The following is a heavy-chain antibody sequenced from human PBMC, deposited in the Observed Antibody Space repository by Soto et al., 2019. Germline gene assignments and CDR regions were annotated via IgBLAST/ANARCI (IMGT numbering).Heavy chain of an antibody. D-gene: IGHD4-17*01. Sequence: LRLSCAASGFTFNNDAMSWVRHAPGKGLELVSGISASGGRTYYADSVKGRFTVSRDSSKDTLSLQMNSLSAEDTAVYYCAKDPNGDYVGGFEFGGHGTMVTVSS. CDR3: AKDPNGDYVGGFEF. J-gene: IGHJ3*01. V-gene: IGHV3-23*01. CDR1: GFTFNNDA. CDR2: ISASGGRT.